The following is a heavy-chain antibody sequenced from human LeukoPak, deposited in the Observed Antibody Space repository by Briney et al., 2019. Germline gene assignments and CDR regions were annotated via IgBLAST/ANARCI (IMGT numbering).Heavy chain of an antibody. D-gene: IGHD6-13*01. J-gene: IGHJ4*02. CDR3: ARVEQQLVRYFDY. CDR1: GYTFTGYY. V-gene: IGHV1-2*02. Sequence: ASVKVSCKASGYTFTGYYMHWVRQAPGQGLEWMGWINPNSGGTNYAQKFQGRVTMTRDTSISTAYMELSRLRSDDTAVYYCARVEQQLVRYFDYWGQGTLATVSS. CDR2: INPNSGGT.